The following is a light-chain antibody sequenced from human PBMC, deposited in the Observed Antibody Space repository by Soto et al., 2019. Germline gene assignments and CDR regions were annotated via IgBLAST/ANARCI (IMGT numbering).Light chain of an antibody. CDR2: EVS. CDR1: SSDVGNYNY. Sequence: QSVLTQPASVSGSPGQSITISCTGTSSDVGNYNYVSWYQQHPGKAPKLMIYEVSNRPSGVSNRLSGSKSGNTASLTISGLQAEDEADYYCSSYTSSTNYVFGAGTKVTVL. CDR3: SSYTSSTNYV. J-gene: IGLJ1*01. V-gene: IGLV2-14*01.